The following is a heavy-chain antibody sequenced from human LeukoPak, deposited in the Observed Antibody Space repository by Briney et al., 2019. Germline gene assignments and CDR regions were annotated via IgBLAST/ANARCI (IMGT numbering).Heavy chain of an antibody. D-gene: IGHD2-15*01. Sequence: SETLSLTCAVYGGSSSGYYWSWIRQPPGKGLEWIGEINHSGSTNYNPSLKSRVTISVDTSKNQFSLKLSSVTAADTAVYYCARSGYCSGGSCSDYWGQGTLVTVSS. V-gene: IGHV4-34*01. CDR1: GGSSSGYY. CDR3: ARSGYCSGGSCSDY. CDR2: INHSGST. J-gene: IGHJ4*02.